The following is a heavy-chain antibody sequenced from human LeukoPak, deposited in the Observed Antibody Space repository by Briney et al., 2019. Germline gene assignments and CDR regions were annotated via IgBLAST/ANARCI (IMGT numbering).Heavy chain of an antibody. CDR3: XRDXGSGIDWFDP. V-gene: IGHV1-2*02. D-gene: IGHD3-10*01. Sequence: ASVKVSCKASGYTFTGYYMHWVRQAPGQGLEWMGWINPNSGGTNYAQKFQGRVTMTRDTSISTAYMELSRLRSDDTAVYYCXRDXGSGIDWFDPWGQGTLVTVSS. CDR2: INPNSGGT. J-gene: IGHJ5*02. CDR1: GYTFTGYY.